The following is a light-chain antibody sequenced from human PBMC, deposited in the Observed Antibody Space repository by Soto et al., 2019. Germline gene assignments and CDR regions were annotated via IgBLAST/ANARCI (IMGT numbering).Light chain of an antibody. CDR2: EVS. J-gene: IGLJ3*02. CDR3: SSYRTNSTWV. Sequence: QSALTQPASVSGSPGQSITISCTGTSSDVGGYNYVSWYQHLPVKAPKLVIFEVSNRPSGISNRFSGSKSDNTASLTISGLQAEDEADYHCSSYRTNSTWVFGGGTKLTVL. CDR1: SSDVGGYNY. V-gene: IGLV2-14*01.